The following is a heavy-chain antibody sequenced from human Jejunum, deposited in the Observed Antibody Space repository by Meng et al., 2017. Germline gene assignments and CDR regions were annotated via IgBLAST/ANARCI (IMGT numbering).Heavy chain of an antibody. CDR2: INPDGSGT. CDR1: GYTFTGYS. V-gene: IGHV1-2*05. D-gene: IGHD3-16*02. J-gene: IGHJ4*02. Sequence: QVQRVQSGAEVKQPGASARVSCQASGYTFTGYSIHWARQASGQGLEWMGRINPDGSGTMYAQKFQGRVTMSRDTSISTVYMYLSRLTSDDTGLYYCARGVYPFFFDTWGQGTLVTVSS. CDR3: ARGVYPFFFDT.